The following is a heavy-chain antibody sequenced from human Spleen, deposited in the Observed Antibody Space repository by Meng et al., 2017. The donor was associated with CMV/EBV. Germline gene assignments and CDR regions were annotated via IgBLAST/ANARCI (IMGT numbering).Heavy chain of an antibody. CDR3: ARDRGCSGGSCYGASVY. V-gene: IGHV3-48*04. J-gene: IGHJ4*02. D-gene: IGHD2-15*01. CDR2: ISSSGSTI. Sequence: GESLKISCAASGFTFSSYSMNWVRQAPGKGLEWVSYISSSGSTIYYADSVKGRFTISRDNAKNSLYLQMNSLRAEDTAVYYCARDRGCSGGSCYGASVYWGQGTLVTVSS. CDR1: GFTFSSYS.